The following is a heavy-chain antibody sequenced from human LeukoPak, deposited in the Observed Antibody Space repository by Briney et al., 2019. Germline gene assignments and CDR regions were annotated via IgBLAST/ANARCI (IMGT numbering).Heavy chain of an antibody. J-gene: IGHJ4*02. V-gene: IGHV3-30-3*01. CDR3: ARSVPDYTRFDF. CDR2: ISYDGSNK. CDR1: GFTFGSYA. D-gene: IGHD4-11*01. Sequence: GGSLRLSCAASGFTFGSYAMHWVRQAPGKGLEWVAVISYDGSNKYYAESVRGRFTISTDNSKNTAYLQMNRLRVEDTALYYCARSVPDYTRFDFWGQGALVTVSS.